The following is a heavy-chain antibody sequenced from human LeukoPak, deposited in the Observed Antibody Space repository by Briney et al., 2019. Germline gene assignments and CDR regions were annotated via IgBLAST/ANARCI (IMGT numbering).Heavy chain of an antibody. Sequence: SETLSLTCTVSGGSITGYYWSWIRRPAGKGLEWIARIYTSDDINYNPSLKSRVTLSVDTSKNQFSLNLKSVTAADMAVYYCARETVGYCSGGPCLYYFDSWGQGTLVTVSS. V-gene: IGHV4-4*07. CDR2: IYTSDDI. CDR3: ARETVGYCSGGPCLYYFDS. J-gene: IGHJ4*02. D-gene: IGHD2-15*01. CDR1: GGSITGYY.